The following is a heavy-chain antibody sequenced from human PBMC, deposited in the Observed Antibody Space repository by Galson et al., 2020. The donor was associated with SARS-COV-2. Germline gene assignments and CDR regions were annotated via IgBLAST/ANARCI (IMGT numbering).Heavy chain of an antibody. J-gene: IGHJ5*02. D-gene: IGHD3-16*01. Sequence: GESLKISCKASGYTFTSNGISWVRQAPGQGLEWMGWISTYNGNTEYVQKFQGRVTMTTDTSTSTAYMELRSLRSDDTAIYYCVRETGGSVPVRRGWFDPWGQGTLVIVSS. CDR3: VRETGGSVPVRRGWFDP. CDR2: ISTYNGNT. CDR1: GYTFTSNG. V-gene: IGHV1-18*01.